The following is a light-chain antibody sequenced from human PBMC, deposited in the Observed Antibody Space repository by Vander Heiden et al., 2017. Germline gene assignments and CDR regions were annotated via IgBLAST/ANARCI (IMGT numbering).Light chain of an antibody. Sequence: EIVLTHSPATLSLSPGDRATLSCRPSNSVSSYLAWYQQKPGQAPRLLIYDASNRATGIPARFSGSGSGTDFTLTISSLEPEDFAVYYCQQRSNWPPPYTFGQGTKLEIK. CDR1: NSVSSY. J-gene: IGKJ2*01. CDR2: DAS. CDR3: QQRSNWPPPYT. V-gene: IGKV3-11*01.